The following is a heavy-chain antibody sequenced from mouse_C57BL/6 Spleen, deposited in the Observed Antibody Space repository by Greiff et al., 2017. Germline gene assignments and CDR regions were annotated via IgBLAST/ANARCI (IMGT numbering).Heavy chain of an antibody. CDR1: GFTFSNYW. V-gene: IGHV6-3*01. CDR2: IRLKSDNYAT. D-gene: IGHD5-1*01. CDR3: TGEYPAMDY. Sequence: DVHLVESGGGLVQPGGSMKLSCVASGFTFSNYWMNWVRQSPEKGLEWVAQIRLKSDNYATHYAESGKGRFTISRDDSKSSVYRQMNNLRAVDTGIYSCTGEYPAMDYWGQGTSVTVSA. J-gene: IGHJ4*01.